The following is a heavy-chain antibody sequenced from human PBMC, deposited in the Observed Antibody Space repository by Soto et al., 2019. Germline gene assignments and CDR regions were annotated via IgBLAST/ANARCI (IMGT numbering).Heavy chain of an antibody. CDR3: ARVRNDFWSGYCHYYYYGMDV. J-gene: IGHJ6*02. CDR2: ISAYNGNK. Sequence: QVQLVQSGAEVKKPGASVKVSCKASGYTFTSYGISWVRQAPGQGLEWMGWISAYNGNKNYAQKLQGRVTMTTDTSTSTAYMELRSLRSDDTAVYYCARVRNDFWSGYCHYYYYGMDVWGQGTTVTVSS. CDR1: GYTFTSYG. V-gene: IGHV1-18*01. D-gene: IGHD3-3*01.